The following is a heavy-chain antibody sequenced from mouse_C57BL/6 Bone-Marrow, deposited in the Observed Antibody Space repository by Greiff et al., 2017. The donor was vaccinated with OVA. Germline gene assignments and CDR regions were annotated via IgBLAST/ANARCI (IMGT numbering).Heavy chain of an antibody. D-gene: IGHD1-1*01. CDR2: SRNKANDYTT. Sequence: EVNVVESGGGLVQSGRSLRLSCATSGFTFSDFYMEWVRQAPGKGLEWIAASRNKANDYTTEYSASVKGRFIVSRDTSQSILYLQMNALRAEDTAIYYCARDAEYGSSSYWYFDVWGTGTTVTVSS. J-gene: IGHJ1*03. V-gene: IGHV7-1*01. CDR1: GFTFSDFY. CDR3: ARDAEYGSSSYWYFDV.